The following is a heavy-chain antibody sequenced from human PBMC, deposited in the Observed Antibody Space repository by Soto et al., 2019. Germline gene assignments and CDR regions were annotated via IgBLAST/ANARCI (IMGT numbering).Heavy chain of an antibody. Sequence: QLQLQESGSRLVRPSQTLSLTCAVSGGSLSSDGYSWNWIRQPPGKGLEWIGYIYQSGSTSYNPSTKSRVSISIDMSKKQFSLRLTSVTAADAAVYYCARADWNHLLDYWGQGTLISVSS. CDR1: GGSLSSDGYS. CDR2: IYQSGST. V-gene: IGHV4-30-2*01. D-gene: IGHD1-1*01. J-gene: IGHJ4*02. CDR3: ARADWNHLLDY.